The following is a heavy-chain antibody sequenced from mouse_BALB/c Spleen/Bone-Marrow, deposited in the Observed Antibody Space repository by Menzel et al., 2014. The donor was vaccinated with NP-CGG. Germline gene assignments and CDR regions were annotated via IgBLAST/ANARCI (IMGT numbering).Heavy chain of an antibody. J-gene: IGHJ2*01. D-gene: IGHD1-1*01. CDR3: ARPDYYGYLNY. CDR2: INPDSRTI. V-gene: IGHV4-1*02. Sequence: EVHLVESGGGLVQPGGSLKLSCAASGFDFXRYWMSWVRQAPGKGLEWIGEINPDSRTINYSPSLKDKFIISRDNAKNTLYLRSNKVRSEDTALYYCARPDYYGYLNYWGQGTTLTVSS. CDR1: GFDFXRYW.